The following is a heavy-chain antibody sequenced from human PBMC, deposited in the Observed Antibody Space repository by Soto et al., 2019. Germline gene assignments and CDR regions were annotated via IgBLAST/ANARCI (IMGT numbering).Heavy chain of an antibody. D-gene: IGHD6-25*01. CDR3: ARDRKSGPSYYYYYGMDV. Sequence: QVQLQESGPGLVKPSETLSLTCTVSGGSISSYYWSWIRQPPGKGLEWIGYIYYSGSTNYNPSLMSRVTISVATSKNQFSLKLSSVTAADTAVYYCARDRKSGPSYYYYYGMDVWGQGTTVTVSS. CDR2: IYYSGST. V-gene: IGHV4-59*01. CDR1: GGSISSYY. J-gene: IGHJ6*02.